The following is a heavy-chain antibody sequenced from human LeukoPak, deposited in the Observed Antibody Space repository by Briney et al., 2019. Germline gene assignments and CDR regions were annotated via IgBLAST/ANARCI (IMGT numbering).Heavy chain of an antibody. Sequence: GGSLRLSCTAFGFSFDDYAMHWVRQPPGKGLEWVSGISWDSGSIGYADSVKGRFTISRDNAKNSLYLQMNSLRAEDTALYYCAKESGDIWGQGTMVTVSS. CDR3: AKESGDI. V-gene: IGHV3-9*01. D-gene: IGHD3-10*01. CDR2: ISWDSGSI. CDR1: GFSFDDYA. J-gene: IGHJ3*02.